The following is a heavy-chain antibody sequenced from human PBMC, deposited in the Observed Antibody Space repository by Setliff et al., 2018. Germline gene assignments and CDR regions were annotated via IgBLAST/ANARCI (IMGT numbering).Heavy chain of an antibody. CDR2: MYYSVST. CDR3: MRQGAQMPSLSHLYGVDV. D-gene: IGHD2-2*01. V-gene: IGHV4-39*01. Sequence: PSETLSLTCSVSGGSISNSSYYWGWIRQPPGKGLEWIGSMYYSVSTYYNPSLKSRATISADTSKRQVSLNLNSVTAADTAVYYCMRQGAQMPSLSHLYGVDVWGQGTTVTVSS. J-gene: IGHJ6*02. CDR1: GGSISNSSYY.